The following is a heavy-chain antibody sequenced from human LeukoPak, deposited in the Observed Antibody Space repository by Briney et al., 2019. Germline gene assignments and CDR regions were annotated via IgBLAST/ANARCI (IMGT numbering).Heavy chain of an antibody. CDR3: ATDYDSSGYYWGKFDY. D-gene: IGHD3-22*01. CDR2: FDPEDGET. Sequence: ASVKVSCKVSGYTLTELSMHWVRQAPGKGLEWMGGFDPEDGETIYAQKFQGRVTMTEDTSTDTAYMELSSLRSEDTAVYYCATDYDSSGYYWGKFDYWGQGTLVTVSS. CDR1: GYTLTELS. V-gene: IGHV1-24*01. J-gene: IGHJ4*02.